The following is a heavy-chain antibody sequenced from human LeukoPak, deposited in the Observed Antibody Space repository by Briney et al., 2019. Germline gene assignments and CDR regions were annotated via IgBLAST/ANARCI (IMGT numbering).Heavy chain of an antibody. V-gene: IGHV1-18*01. J-gene: IGHJ3*02. CDR1: GYTFTSYD. CDR2: ISAYNGNT. D-gene: IGHD3-22*01. Sequence: GASLTLSCKASGYTFTSYDISWVRQAPGQGLEWMGWISAYNGNTNYAQKLQGRVTMTTDTSTSTAYMELRSLRSDDTAVYYCARGPSRYYYDSSGYVHDTFDIWGQGTMVTVSS. CDR3: ARGPSRYYYDSSGYVHDTFDI.